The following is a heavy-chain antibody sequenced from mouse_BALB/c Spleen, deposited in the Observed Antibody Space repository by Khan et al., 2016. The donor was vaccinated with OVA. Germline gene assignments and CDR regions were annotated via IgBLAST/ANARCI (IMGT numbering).Heavy chain of an antibody. J-gene: IGHJ3*01. CDR3: ARGGLPFAY. Sequence: QVQLKESGPGLVQPSQSLSITCTVSGFSLSNYGVHWVRQSPGKGLEWLGVIWSGGSTDFNAAFISRLSISKDNSKSQVFFKMNSLQANATAIYYCARGGLPFAYWGQGTLVTVSA. V-gene: IGHV2-2*02. CDR1: GFSLSNYG. D-gene: IGHD2-13*01. CDR2: IWSGGST.